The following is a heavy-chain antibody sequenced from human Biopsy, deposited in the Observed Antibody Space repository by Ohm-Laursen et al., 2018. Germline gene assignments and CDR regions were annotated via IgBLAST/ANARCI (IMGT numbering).Heavy chain of an antibody. Sequence: SLRLSCAASGFTFSGFSMNWVRQAPGKGLEWVSSISASGNHIYYTDSVKGRFTVSRDNGKNLVHLQMNSLRVEDTAVYYCVKGTQLLEDWGQGTQVTVSS. CDR1: GFTFSGFS. CDR2: ISASGNHI. J-gene: IGHJ4*02. V-gene: IGHV3-21*04. D-gene: IGHD3-10*01. CDR3: VKGTQLLED.